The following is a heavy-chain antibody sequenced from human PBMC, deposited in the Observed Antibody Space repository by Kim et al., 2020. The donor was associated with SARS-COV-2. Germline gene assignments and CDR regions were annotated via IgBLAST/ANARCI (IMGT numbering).Heavy chain of an antibody. D-gene: IGHD2-21*01. V-gene: IGHV3-11*01. CDR2: ISSSGSNI. CDR1: GFTFSDYY. CDR3: ARDICGGECYPDY. J-gene: IGHJ4*02. Sequence: GGSLRLSCAASGFTFSDYYMSWVRQAPGKGLEWVSYISSSGSNIYYADSVKGRFTISRDNAKNSLYLQMNSLRAEDTAVYYCARDICGGECYPDYWGQGTLVTVSS.